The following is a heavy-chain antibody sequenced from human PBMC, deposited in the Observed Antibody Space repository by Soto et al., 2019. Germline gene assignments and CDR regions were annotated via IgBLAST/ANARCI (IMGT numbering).Heavy chain of an antibody. D-gene: IGHD2-2*01. CDR1: GLSFSGYC. Sequence: SDTLSLTCAFSGLSFSGYCLSWIRQPPGKGLEWIGEINHSGSTNYNPSLKSRVTISVDTSKNQFSLKLSSVTAADTAVYYCARNQLLGYYYYYGMDVWGQGTTV. J-gene: IGHJ6*02. V-gene: IGHV4-34*01. CDR2: INHSGST. CDR3: ARNQLLGYYYYYGMDV.